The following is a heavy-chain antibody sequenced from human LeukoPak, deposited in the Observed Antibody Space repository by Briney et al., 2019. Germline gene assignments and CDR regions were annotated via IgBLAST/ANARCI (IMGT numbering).Heavy chain of an antibody. CDR2: IYYSGST. V-gene: IGHV4-31*03. D-gene: IGHD3-3*01. CDR3: ARGYDFWSGYHPYYYYGMDV. J-gene: IGHJ6*02. Sequence: SETLSLTCTVSGGSISSGGYYWSWLRQHPGKGLEWIGYIYYSGSTYYNPSLKSRVTISVDTSKNQFSLKLSSVTAADTAVYYCARGYDFWSGYHPYYYYGMDVWGQGTTVTVSS. CDR1: GGSISSGGYY.